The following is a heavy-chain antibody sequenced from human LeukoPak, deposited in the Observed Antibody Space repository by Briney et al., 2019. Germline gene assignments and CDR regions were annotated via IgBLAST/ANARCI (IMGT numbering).Heavy chain of an antibody. V-gene: IGHV1-69*04. J-gene: IGHJ4*02. CDR1: GGTFSSYA. D-gene: IGHD2-2*01. Sequence: GSSVKVSCKASGGTFSSYAISWVRQAPGQGLEWMGRIIPIFTITDYAQKFRDRVTITADKSTSTAFMELSSLTSEDTAVYYCARWAASCSSANCPYYLDYWGQGALVTVSS. CDR3: ARWAASCSSANCPYYLDY. CDR2: IIPIFTIT.